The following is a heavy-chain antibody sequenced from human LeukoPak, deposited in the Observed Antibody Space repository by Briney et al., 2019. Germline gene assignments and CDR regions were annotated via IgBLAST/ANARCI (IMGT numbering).Heavy chain of an antibody. CDR2: IKSKTDGGTT. J-gene: IGHJ4*02. Sequence: GGSLRLSCAASGFTFSNAWMSWVRQAPGKGLEWVGRIKSKTDGGTTDYAAPVKGRFTISRDNSKNTLYLQMNSLKVEDTGVYYCARVIRSSGWYVDYWGQGILVTASS. D-gene: IGHD6-19*01. V-gene: IGHV3-15*01. CDR3: ARVIRSSGWYVDY. CDR1: GFTFSNAW.